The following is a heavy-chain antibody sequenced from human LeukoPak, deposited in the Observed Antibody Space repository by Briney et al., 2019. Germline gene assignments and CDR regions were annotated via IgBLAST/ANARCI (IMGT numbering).Heavy chain of an antibody. Sequence: ASVKASCKGSGFAITNYAITWVRRAPGQGLEWMGWINTYNGNTNYAQNLQGRVTLTTDTSTSTAYMELRSLTSDDTAVYYCARAYYGSGTYLRMDVWGQGTTVTVSS. CDR1: GFAITNYA. V-gene: IGHV1-18*01. CDR3: ARAYYGSGTYLRMDV. CDR2: INTYNGNT. J-gene: IGHJ6*02. D-gene: IGHD3-10*01.